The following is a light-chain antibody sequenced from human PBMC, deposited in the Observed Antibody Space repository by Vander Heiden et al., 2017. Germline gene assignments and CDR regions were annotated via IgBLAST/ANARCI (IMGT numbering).Light chain of an antibody. CDR1: QSLLHSNGYNY. CDR3: RQSVQTFIT. J-gene: IGKJ5*01. CDR2: LGS. V-gene: IGKV2-28*01. Sequence: DIVMTQSPLYLPFTPGEPASIPCRSSQSLLHSNGYNYLDWYLQKPGQSPQLLIYLGSNRASGVPDRFSGSGSGTDFTLKISRVEAEDVGVYYCRQSVQTFITFGQGTRLELK.